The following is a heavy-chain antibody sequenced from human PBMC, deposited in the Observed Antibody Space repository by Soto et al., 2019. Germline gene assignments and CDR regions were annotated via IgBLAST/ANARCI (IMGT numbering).Heavy chain of an antibody. D-gene: IGHD3-22*01. CDR1: GDSVSSNSAA. Sequence: SQTLSLTCAISGDSVSSNSAAWNWIRQSPSRGLEWLGRTYYRSKWYNDYAVSVKSRITINPDTSKNQFSLQLNSVTPEDTAVYYCARDPGAHYDSSGEYYFDYGGQGPLVTVS. J-gene: IGHJ4*02. CDR3: ARDPGAHYDSSGEYYFDY. CDR2: TYYRSKWYN. V-gene: IGHV6-1*01.